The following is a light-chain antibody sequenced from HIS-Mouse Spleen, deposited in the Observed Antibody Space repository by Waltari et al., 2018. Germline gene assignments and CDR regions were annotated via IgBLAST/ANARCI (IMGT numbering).Light chain of an antibody. CDR3: QQYNSYSPT. V-gene: IGKV1-5*03. CDR2: KAS. J-gene: IGKJ5*01. CDR1: QSISSW. Sequence: DIQMTQSPSTLSASVGDRVTITCRASQSISSWLAWYQQKPGKAPKLLIYKASSLESGVPSRFGGSGSGTEFTLTISSLQPDDCATYYCQQYNSYSPTFGQGTRLEIK.